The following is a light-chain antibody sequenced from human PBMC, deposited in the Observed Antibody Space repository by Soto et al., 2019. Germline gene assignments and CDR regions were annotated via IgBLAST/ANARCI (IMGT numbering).Light chain of an antibody. J-gene: IGKJ4*01. CDR1: QSVSSAL. CDR2: RAS. V-gene: IGKV3-20*01. Sequence: EIVLTQSPDTLSLSPGERATLSCRASQSVSSALLAWYQQKPGQAPRLLIYRASTRATGIPDRFTGSGSGTDFTVTISRLEPEDFAVYYCQQYESSPLTFGGGTKVEIK. CDR3: QQYESSPLT.